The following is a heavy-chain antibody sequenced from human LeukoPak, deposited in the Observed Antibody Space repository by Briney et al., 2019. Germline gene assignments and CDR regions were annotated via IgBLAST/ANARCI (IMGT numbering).Heavy chain of an antibody. CDR1: GFAFSSYS. CDR2: IDSSSSTI. Sequence: GGSLRLSCAASGFAFSSYSMNWVRQAPGKGLEWISYIDSSSSTIYYADSVKGRFTMSRDNAKNSLYLQMNSLRAEDTAVYYCAKGLEVLRFLEWLSQPIDYWGQGTLVTVSS. J-gene: IGHJ4*02. CDR3: AKGLEVLRFLEWLSQPIDY. V-gene: IGHV3-48*01. D-gene: IGHD3-3*01.